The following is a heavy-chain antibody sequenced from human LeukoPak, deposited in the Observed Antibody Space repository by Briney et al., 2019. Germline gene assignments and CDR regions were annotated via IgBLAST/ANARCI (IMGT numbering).Heavy chain of an antibody. CDR3: ARDYTGNWFDP. CDR1: GFTLSSHP. Sequence: GGSLRLSCAASGFTLSSHPMNWVRQAPGKGLEWVSYIGNDGRMMYYADSVKGRFTISRDNAKNSLYLQMNSLRAEDTAVYYCARDYTGNWFDPWGQGTLVTVSS. CDR2: IGNDGRMM. J-gene: IGHJ5*02. D-gene: IGHD3-10*01. V-gene: IGHV3-48*03.